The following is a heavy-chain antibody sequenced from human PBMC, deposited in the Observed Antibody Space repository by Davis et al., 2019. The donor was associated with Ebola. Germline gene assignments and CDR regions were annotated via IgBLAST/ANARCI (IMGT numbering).Heavy chain of an antibody. J-gene: IGHJ6*02. D-gene: IGHD2-8*02. CDR3: AKDLFWWSASDV. CDR2: IGSSSTGT. Sequence: GESLKISCTASGFTSGCCAMNWVRQAPGKGLEWVAGIGSSSTGTHYADSVKGRFTISRDDSKSTLYLQMDSLRAEDTALYYCAKDLFWWSASDVWGQGTTVTVSS. CDR1: GFTSGCCA. V-gene: IGHV3-23*01.